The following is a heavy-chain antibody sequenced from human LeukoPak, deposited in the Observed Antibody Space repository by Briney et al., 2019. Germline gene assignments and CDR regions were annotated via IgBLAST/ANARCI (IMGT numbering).Heavy chain of an antibody. Sequence: TSETLSLTCAVSGGSISSSNWWSWVRQPPGKGLEWIGEIYHSGSTNYNPSLKSRVTISVDKSKNQFSLKLSSVTAADTAVYYCARPTPSEDAFDIWGQGTMVTVSS. CDR1: GGSISSSNW. CDR2: IYHSGST. CDR3: ARPTPSEDAFDI. V-gene: IGHV4-4*02. J-gene: IGHJ3*02.